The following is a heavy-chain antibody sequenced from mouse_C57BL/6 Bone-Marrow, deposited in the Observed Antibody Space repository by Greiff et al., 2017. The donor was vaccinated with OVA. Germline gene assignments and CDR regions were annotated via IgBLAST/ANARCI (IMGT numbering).Heavy chain of an antibody. D-gene: IGHD1-1*01. CDR3: SYYYGSRFEY. Sequence: VQLQQSGPELVKPGASVKMSCKASGYTFTDYNMHWVKQSHGKSLEWIGYINPNNGGTSYNQKFKGKATLTVNKSSSTAYMELRSLTSEDSAVYYCSYYYGSRFEYWGQGTTLTVSS. V-gene: IGHV1-22*01. CDR2: INPNNGGT. J-gene: IGHJ2*01. CDR1: GYTFTDYN.